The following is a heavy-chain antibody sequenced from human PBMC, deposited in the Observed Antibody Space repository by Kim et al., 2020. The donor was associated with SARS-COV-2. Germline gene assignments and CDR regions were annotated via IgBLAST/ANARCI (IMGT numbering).Heavy chain of an antibody. D-gene: IGHD3-10*01. J-gene: IGHJ4*02. Sequence: GGSLRLSCATSGFIFSDYYMTWIRQAPGEGLEWVSYISDSSTYTNYADSAKGRFTISRDDAKKSVHLQMNSLRADDTAVYYCARVALVVRGVFDYWGQGILVTVSS. CDR2: ISDSSTYT. CDR3: ARVALVVRGVFDY. CDR1: GFIFSDYY. V-gene: IGHV3-11*05.